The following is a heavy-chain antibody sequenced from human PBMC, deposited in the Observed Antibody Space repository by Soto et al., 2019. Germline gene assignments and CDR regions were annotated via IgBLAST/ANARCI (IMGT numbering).Heavy chain of an antibody. Sequence: QVQLVQSGAEVKKPGASVKVSCKASGYTFTSYGISWVRQAPGNGLEWMGWIRPYNGNTNYAQKHKGRVTMTTDTSTSTAYMELRSMKSDYTAVYYCARVGTPIDLWGQGTLVNVHS. CDR3: ARVGTPIDL. V-gene: IGHV1-18*01. D-gene: IGHD1-1*01. CDR2: IRPYNGNT. J-gene: IGHJ5*02. CDR1: GYTFTSYG.